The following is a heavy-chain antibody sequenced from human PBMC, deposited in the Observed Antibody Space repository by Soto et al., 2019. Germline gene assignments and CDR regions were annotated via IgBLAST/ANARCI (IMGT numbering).Heavy chain of an antibody. V-gene: IGHV1-69*13. D-gene: IGHD2-15*01. CDR3: ARTGYCSGGSCYTSWFDP. CDR1: GGTFSSYA. J-gene: IGHJ5*02. CDR2: IIPIFGTA. Sequence: SVKVSCKASGGTFSSYAISWVRQAPGQGLEWMGGIIPIFGTANYAQKFQGRVTITADESTSTAYMELSSLRSEDTAVYYCARTGYCSGGSCYTSWFDPWGQGTLVTVSS.